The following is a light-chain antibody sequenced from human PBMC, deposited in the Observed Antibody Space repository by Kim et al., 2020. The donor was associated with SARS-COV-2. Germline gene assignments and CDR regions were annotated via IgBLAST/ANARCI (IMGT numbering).Light chain of an antibody. CDR2: DVT. CDR1: SSDVGGYKY. Sequence: QSALTQPRSASGSPGQSVTISCTGTSSDVGGYKYVSWFQQHPGKAPKLIIYDVTQRPSGVPDRFSGSKSGDTASLSISGLQAEDEADYYCCSYAGSYTYVFGPGTKVTVL. V-gene: IGLV2-11*01. J-gene: IGLJ1*01. CDR3: CSYAGSYTYV.